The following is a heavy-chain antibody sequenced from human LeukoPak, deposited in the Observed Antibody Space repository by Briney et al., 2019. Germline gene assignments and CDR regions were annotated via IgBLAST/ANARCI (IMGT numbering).Heavy chain of an antibody. CDR3: AKDPFLWLGDGYYGMDV. J-gene: IGHJ6*02. CDR2: ISGSGGST. V-gene: IGHV3-23*01. D-gene: IGHD3-10*01. CDR1: GFTFSSYA. Sequence: GGSLRLSCSASGFTFSSYAMNWVRQAPGKGLEWVSDISGSGGSTYYEDSVKGQFTISRDNSKNTLYLQMNSLRVEATAVYYCAKDPFLWLGDGYYGMDVWGQGTTVTVSS.